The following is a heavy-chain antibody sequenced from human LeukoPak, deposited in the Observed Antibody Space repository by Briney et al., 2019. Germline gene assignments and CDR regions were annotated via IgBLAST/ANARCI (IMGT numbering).Heavy chain of an antibody. J-gene: IGHJ4*02. D-gene: IGHD6-19*01. CDR3: AKDLGEEWLVISS. CDR1: GFTFDDYA. Sequence: PGGSLRLSCAASGFTFDDYAMHWVRQAPGMGLEWVSGITWNSGSIGYADSVKGRFTISRDNAKNSLYLQMNSLRAEDTALYYCAKDLGEEWLVISSWGQGTLVTVSS. V-gene: IGHV3-9*01. CDR2: ITWNSGSI.